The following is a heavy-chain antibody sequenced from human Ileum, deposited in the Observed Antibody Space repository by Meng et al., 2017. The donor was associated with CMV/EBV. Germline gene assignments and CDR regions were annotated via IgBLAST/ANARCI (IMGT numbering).Heavy chain of an antibody. V-gene: IGHV1-18*01. D-gene: IGHD2-2*02. J-gene: IGHJ6*02. CDR3: ARMHCSSTSCYKSYYYYGMDV. CDR2: ISAYNGNT. Sequence: ASVKVSCKASGYTFTSYGISWVRQAPGQGLEWMGWISAYNGNTNYAQKLQGRVTMTTDTSTSTAYKELRSLRSDDTAVYYCARMHCSSTSCYKSYYYYGMDVWGQGTTVTVSS. CDR1: GYTFTSYG.